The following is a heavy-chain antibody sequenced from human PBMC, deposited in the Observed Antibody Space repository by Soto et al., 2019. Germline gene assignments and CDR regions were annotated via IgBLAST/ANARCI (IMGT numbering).Heavy chain of an antibody. V-gene: IGHV3-33*01. Sequence: GSLRLSCAASGFTFSSYGMHWVRQAPGKGLEWVAVIWYDGSNKYYADSVKGRFTISRDNSKNTLYLQMNSLRAEDTAVYYCAREGMGSSVLVPAAYYYYGMDVWGQGTTVTVSS. CDR3: AREGMGSSVLVPAAYYYYGMDV. D-gene: IGHD2-2*01. CDR1: GFTFSSYG. J-gene: IGHJ6*02. CDR2: IWYDGSNK.